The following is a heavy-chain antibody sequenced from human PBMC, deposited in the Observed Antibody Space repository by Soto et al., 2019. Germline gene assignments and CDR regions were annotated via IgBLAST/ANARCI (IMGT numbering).Heavy chain of an antibody. Sequence: PGESLKISCKGSGYSFTSYWIGWVRQMPGKGLEWMGIIYPDDSDTRYSPSFQGQVTISADKSISTAYLQWSNLKASDTAMYYCARVPNSSSCYLRGAFAICGQGTLVTVSS. CDR2: IYPDDSDT. CDR1: GYSFTSYW. CDR3: ARVPNSSSCYLRGAFAI. V-gene: IGHV5-51*01. J-gene: IGHJ3*02. D-gene: IGHD2-15*01.